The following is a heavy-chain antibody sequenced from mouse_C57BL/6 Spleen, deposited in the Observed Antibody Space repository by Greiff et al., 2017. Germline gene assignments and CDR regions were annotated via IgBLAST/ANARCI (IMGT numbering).Heavy chain of an antibody. CDR3: TTYYYGSYYAMDY. J-gene: IGHJ4*01. CDR2: IDPEVGDT. V-gene: IGHV14-1*01. CDR1: GFNIKDYY. D-gene: IGHD1-1*01. Sequence: EVQLQQSGAELVRPGASVKLSCTASGFNIKDYYMHWVKQRPEQGLEWIGRIDPEVGDTEYAPKFQGKATMTADTSSNTAYLPLSSLTSEYSAVYFCTTYYYGSYYAMDYWGQGTSVTVSS.